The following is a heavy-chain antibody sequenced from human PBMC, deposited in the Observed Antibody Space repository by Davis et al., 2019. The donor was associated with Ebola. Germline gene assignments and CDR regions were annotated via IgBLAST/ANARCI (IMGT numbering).Heavy chain of an antibody. V-gene: IGHV7-4-1*02. Sequence: AASVKVSCKASGYTFTSYAMNWVRQAPGQGLEWMGWINTNTGNPTYAQGFTGRFVFSLDTSVSTAYIQISSLKAEDTAVYYCAREGEWLTPDLWGQGTLVTVSS. CDR2: INTNTGNP. J-gene: IGHJ4*02. CDR1: GYTFTSYA. CDR3: AREGEWLTPDL. D-gene: IGHD3-16*01.